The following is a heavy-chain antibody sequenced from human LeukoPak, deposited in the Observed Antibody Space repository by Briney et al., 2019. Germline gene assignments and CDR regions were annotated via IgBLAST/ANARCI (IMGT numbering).Heavy chain of an antibody. J-gene: IGHJ6*04. D-gene: IGHD3-22*01. Sequence: ASVKVSCKASGDTFTSYGISWVRQAPGQGLEWMGWISAYNGNTNYAQKLQGRVTMTTDTSTSTAYMELRSLRFDDTAVYYCARVVRPYYYDSSGLDVWGKGTTVTISS. CDR2: ISAYNGNT. V-gene: IGHV1-18*01. CDR3: ARVVRPYYYDSSGLDV. CDR1: GDTFTSYG.